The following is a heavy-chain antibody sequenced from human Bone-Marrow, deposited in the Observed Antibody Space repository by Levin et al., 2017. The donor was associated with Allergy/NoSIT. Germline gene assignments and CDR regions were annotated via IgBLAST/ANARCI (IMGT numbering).Heavy chain of an antibody. V-gene: IGHV3-23*01. CDR1: GFTFATSV. Sequence: GESLKISCEASGFTFATSVMRWLRQAPGKGLEWVASITSSGYNTYYADSVKGRFTISRDNSKNTMYLQMNSLRGEDTAIYYCAKEPDYDILTGLDYWGQGTLVTVSS. CDR2: ITSSGYNT. D-gene: IGHD3-9*01. CDR3: AKEPDYDILTGLDY. J-gene: IGHJ4*02.